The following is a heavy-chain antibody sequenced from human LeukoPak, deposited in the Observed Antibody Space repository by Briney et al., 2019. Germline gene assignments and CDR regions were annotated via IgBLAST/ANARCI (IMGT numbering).Heavy chain of an antibody. J-gene: IGHJ4*02. D-gene: IGHD2-15*01. CDR3: ARVVASTSIDS. V-gene: IGHV4-38-2*02. CDR1: GYSISSDYF. CDR2: IFHSGSV. Sequence: SETLSLTCIVSGYSISSDYFWGLVRQLPGKGLEWIGSIFHSGSVYYNPSLKSRVTISVDPSKNRFSLKLTSVTAADTAVYYCARVVASTSIDSWGQGTLVTVSS.